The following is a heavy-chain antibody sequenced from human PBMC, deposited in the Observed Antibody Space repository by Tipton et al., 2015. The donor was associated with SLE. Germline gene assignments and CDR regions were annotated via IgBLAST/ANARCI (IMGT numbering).Heavy chain of an antibody. CDR3: AKDRVGYSYVMDV. Sequence: AVSGFTFGDYAMHWVRQAPGKGLEWVCLISGDGSSTYYADSVKGRFTISRDNNKNSLYLQMHSLRTEDTALYYCAKDRVGYSYVMDVWGQGATVTVSS. J-gene: IGHJ6*02. CDR1: GFTFGDYA. V-gene: IGHV3-43*02. D-gene: IGHD2-15*01. CDR2: ISGDGSST.